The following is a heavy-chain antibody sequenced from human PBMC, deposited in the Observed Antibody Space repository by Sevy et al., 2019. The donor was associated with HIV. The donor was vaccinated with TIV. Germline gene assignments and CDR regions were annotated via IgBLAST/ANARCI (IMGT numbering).Heavy chain of an antibody. CDR1: GYTLTELS. CDR3: ATLGRNLTFGGVIAEYYFDY. D-gene: IGHD3-16*02. Sequence: ASVKVSCKVSGYTLTELSMHWVRQAPGKGLEWMGGFDPEDGETIYAQKFQGRVTMTEDTSTDTAYMELSSLRSEDTAVYYCATLGRNLTFGGVIAEYYFDYWGQGTLGTVSS. CDR2: FDPEDGET. J-gene: IGHJ4*02. V-gene: IGHV1-24*01.